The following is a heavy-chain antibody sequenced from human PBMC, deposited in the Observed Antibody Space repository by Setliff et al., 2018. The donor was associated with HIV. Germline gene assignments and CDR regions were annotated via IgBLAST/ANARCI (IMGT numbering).Heavy chain of an antibody. Sequence: SETLSLTCTVSGGSFSGHYWSWIRQPPWKGPEWIGRIYTSGSTNYNPSLNGRVTISVDTSKNQFSLMLSSVTAADTAVYYCARGRYSSGWSAGDASDIWGQGTMVTVSS. V-gene: IGHV4-4*08. CDR3: ARGRYSSGWSAGDASDI. CDR2: IYTSGST. CDR1: GGSFSGHY. D-gene: IGHD6-19*01. J-gene: IGHJ3*02.